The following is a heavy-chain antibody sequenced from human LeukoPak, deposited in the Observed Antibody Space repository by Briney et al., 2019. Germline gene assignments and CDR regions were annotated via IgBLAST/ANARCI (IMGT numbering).Heavy chain of an antibody. V-gene: IGHV4-39*07. CDR2: VYYTGTA. CDR3: ARVDYYYYYMDV. Sequence: PSETLSLTCIVSGGSIDSGGFYWGWIRQPPGKGPEWIGTVYYTGTAYYNPSLQSRVTISVDMSKSQFSLRLTSVTAADTAVYYCARVDYYYYYMDVWGKGTTVTISS. CDR1: GGSIDSGGFY. J-gene: IGHJ6*03.